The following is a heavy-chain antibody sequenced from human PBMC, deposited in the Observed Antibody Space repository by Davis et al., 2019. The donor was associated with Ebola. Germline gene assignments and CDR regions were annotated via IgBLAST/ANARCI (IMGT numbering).Heavy chain of an antibody. D-gene: IGHD5-12*01. CDR3: AREGGYSGYDFYYYYGMDV. CDR1: GYSFTNYG. CDR2: ISAYNGNT. Sequence: AASVKVSCKGSGYSFTNYGISWVRQAPGQGLEWMGWISAYNGNTNYAQKFQGRVTMTTDTSTSTAYMELRSLRSDDTAVYYCAREGGYSGYDFYYYYGMDVWGKGTTVTVSS. J-gene: IGHJ6*04. V-gene: IGHV1-18*01.